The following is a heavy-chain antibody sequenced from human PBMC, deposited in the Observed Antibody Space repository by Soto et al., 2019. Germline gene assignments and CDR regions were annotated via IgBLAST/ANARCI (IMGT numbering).Heavy chain of an antibody. V-gene: IGHV1-69*02. Sequence: GASVKVSCKASGGTFSSYTISWVRQAPGQGLEWMGRIIPILGIANHAQKFQGRVTITADKSTSTAYMELSSLRSEDTAVYYCASPPRDIVATKNAFDIWGQGTMVTVSS. J-gene: IGHJ3*02. D-gene: IGHD5-12*01. CDR1: GGTFSSYT. CDR3: ASPPRDIVATKNAFDI. CDR2: IIPILGIA.